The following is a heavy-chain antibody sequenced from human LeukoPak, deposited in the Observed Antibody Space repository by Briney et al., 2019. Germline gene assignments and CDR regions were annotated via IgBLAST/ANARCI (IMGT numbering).Heavy chain of an antibody. CDR2: IYYSGST. CDR1: GGSISSHY. CDR3: AMVAAAGFDP. V-gene: IGHV4-59*11. Sequence: SETLSLTCTVPGGSISSHYWSWIRQPPGKGLEWIGYIYYSGSTNYNPSLKSRVTISVDTSKNQFSLKLSSVTAADTAVYYCAMVAAAGFDPWGQGTLVTVSS. J-gene: IGHJ5*02. D-gene: IGHD6-13*01.